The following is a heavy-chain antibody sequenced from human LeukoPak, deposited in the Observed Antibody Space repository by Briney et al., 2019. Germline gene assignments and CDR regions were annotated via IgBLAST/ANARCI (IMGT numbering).Heavy chain of an antibody. CDR2: FDPEDGET. D-gene: IGHD6-6*01. V-gene: IGHV1-24*01. J-gene: IGHJ5*02. CDR3: ARSEKQLAWFDP. Sequence: GASVKVSCKVSGYALTELSMHWVRQAPGKGLEWMGGFDPEDGETIYAQKFQGRVTMTEDTSTDTAYMELSRLRSDDTAVYYCARSEKQLAWFDPWGQGTLVTVSS. CDR1: GYALTELS.